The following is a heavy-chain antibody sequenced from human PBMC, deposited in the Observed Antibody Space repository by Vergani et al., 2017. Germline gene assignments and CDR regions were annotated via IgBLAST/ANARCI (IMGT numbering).Heavy chain of an antibody. CDR3: GRVADCYGLGSRLLDL. D-gene: IGHD3-10*01. Sequence: QLHLQESGPGLVKPSETLSLTCSVSGGSMSGYYWSWIRQPPGKELEWIGYMYHSGSTNYNPSLETRVTISGDTSKNQFSLKLNSVTAADTAVYYCGRVADCYGLGSRLLDLWGQGILVTVSS. J-gene: IGHJ5*02. CDR1: GGSMSGYY. CDR2: MYHSGST. V-gene: IGHV4-59*01.